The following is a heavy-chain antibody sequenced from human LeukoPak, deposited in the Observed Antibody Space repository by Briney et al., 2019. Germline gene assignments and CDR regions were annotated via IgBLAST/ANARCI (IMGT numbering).Heavy chain of an antibody. D-gene: IGHD3-22*01. J-gene: IGHJ4*02. V-gene: IGHV3-23*01. CDR2: ISGSGGST. CDR3: AKEYYYDGSGPVDY. Sequence: GGSLRLSCAASGFTFSSYGMSWVRQAPGKGLEWVSAISGSGGSTYYADSVKSRFTISRDNSKNTLYLQMNSQRAEDTAVYYCAKEYYYDGSGPVDYWGQGTLVTVSS. CDR1: GFTFSSYG.